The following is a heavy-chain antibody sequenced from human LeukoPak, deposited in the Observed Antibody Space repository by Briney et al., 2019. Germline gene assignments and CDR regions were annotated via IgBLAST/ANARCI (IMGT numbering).Heavy chain of an antibody. V-gene: IGHV3-23*01. J-gene: IGHJ4*02. CDR1: GFSFTNYA. CDR2: MKGGGET. D-gene: IGHD2-2*03. CDR3: ARASWISTADAAC. Sequence: TGGSLRLSCAASGFSFTNYAMSWVRQAPARGPGWLSSMKGGGETFYADSVKGRFTLSRDDSRNTVYLQLNNLRVEDTAIYYCARASWISTADAACWGQGTQVTVSS.